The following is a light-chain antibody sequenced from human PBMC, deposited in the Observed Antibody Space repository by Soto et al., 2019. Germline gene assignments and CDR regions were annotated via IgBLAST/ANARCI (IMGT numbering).Light chain of an antibody. CDR1: QSVSSTH. J-gene: IGKJ1*01. CDR2: GAS. CDR3: QHYGTT. V-gene: IGKV3-20*01. Sequence: EIVLTQSPGTLSLSPVERATLSCRASQSVSSTHLAWYQQRPAQAPRLLIYGASSRATGVPDRFSGSGSGTDFTLTISRLEPEDFAVYYCQHYGTTFGQGTKVDIK.